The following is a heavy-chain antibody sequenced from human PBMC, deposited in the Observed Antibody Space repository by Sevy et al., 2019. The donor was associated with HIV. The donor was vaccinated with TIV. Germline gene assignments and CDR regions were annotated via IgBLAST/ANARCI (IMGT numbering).Heavy chain of an antibody. CDR2: VFYFGST. D-gene: IGHD3-9*01. V-gene: IGHV4-61*01. Sequence: SETLSLTCSMSDASVSSANDYWNWIRQPPGKGLEWIGNVFYFGSTNYNPSLKSRVTISLDTSKKQFSLKLTSVTAADTAVYYCARDQYYDILTGLYAMDVWGQGTTVTVSS. J-gene: IGHJ6*02. CDR3: ARDQYYDILTGLYAMDV. CDR1: DASVSSANDY.